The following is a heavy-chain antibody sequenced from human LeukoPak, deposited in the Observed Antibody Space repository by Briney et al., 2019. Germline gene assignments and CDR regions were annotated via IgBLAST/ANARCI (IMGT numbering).Heavy chain of an antibody. V-gene: IGHV4-4*09. CDR1: GGSISSYY. Sequence: PSETLSLTCTVFGGSISSYYWSWIRKPPGKGLEWIGYIYNSGITNTNPSLKSRVTISGDTSKNQFSLKLSSVTAADTAVYYCARHGDVRYFDWLKDGFDYWGQGTLATVSS. D-gene: IGHD3-9*01. CDR3: ARHGDVRYFDWLKDGFDY. J-gene: IGHJ4*02. CDR2: IYNSGIT.